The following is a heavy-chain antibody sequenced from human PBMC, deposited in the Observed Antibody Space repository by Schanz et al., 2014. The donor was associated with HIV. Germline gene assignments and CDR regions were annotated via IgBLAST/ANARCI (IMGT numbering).Heavy chain of an antibody. CDR2: ISGSGIST. Sequence: EVQLVESGGGLVQPGGSLRLSCAASGFTFSSYGMHWVRQAPGKGLEWVSTISGSGISTYYADSVKGRFTISRDNSKNTLYLQMNSLRAEDTAVYYCAKGQRGVVRGDIDCWGQGTLVTVSP. J-gene: IGHJ4*02. D-gene: IGHD3-10*01. CDR1: GFTFSSYG. V-gene: IGHV3-23*04. CDR3: AKGQRGVVRGDIDC.